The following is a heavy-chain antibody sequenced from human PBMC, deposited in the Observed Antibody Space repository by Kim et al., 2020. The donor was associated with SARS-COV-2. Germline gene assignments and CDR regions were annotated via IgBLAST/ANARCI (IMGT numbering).Heavy chain of an antibody. J-gene: IGHJ4*02. CDR3: ARDRSVCGGDCYWDDYFDY. Sequence: GRFTISRDNSKNTRYLQMNSLRAEDTAVYYCARDRSVCGGDCYWDDYFDYWGQGTLVTVSS. D-gene: IGHD2-21*01. V-gene: IGHV3-30*01.